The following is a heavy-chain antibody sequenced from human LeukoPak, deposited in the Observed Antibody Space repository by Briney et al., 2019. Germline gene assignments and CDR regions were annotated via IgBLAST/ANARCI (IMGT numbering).Heavy chain of an antibody. V-gene: IGHV3-23*01. Sequence: GGSLRLSCVASGFTFNNYAMHWVRQAPGRGLEWVSAISGSGGSTYYADSVKGRFTISRDNSKNTLYLQMNSLRAEGTAVYYCAKDRYDILTGYQGNWGQGTLVTVSS. J-gene: IGHJ4*02. CDR3: AKDRYDILTGYQGN. CDR2: ISGSGGST. CDR1: GFTFNNYA. D-gene: IGHD3-9*01.